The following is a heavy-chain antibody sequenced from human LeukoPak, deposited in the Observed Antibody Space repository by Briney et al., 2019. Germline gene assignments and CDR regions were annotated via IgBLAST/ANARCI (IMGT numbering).Heavy chain of an antibody. CDR3: ASPARRITVFGVPFDY. D-gene: IGHD3-10*02. CDR1: DLTFRSYA. Sequence: GGSLRLSCVVSDLTFRSYAMHWVRQAPEKGLEWVAAITYDGKNQYYSDSVKGRFTISRDNSNNTLYLQMNTLRIGDTSVYFCASPARRITVFGVPFDYWGQGALVIVSS. J-gene: IGHJ4*02. CDR2: ITYDGKNQ. V-gene: IGHV3-30*03.